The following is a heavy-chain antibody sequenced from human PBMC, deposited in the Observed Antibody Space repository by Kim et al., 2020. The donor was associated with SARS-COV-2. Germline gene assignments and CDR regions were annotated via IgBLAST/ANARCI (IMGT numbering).Heavy chain of an antibody. D-gene: IGHD1-1*01. Sequence: GGSLRLSCAASGFTFSSYEMNWVRQAPGKGLEWVSYISGSGTTIYYADSVRGRFTISRDNDKNSLYLQMNSLRAEDTAVYYCAREPNDGPFDYWGQGNL. CDR1: GFTFSSYE. J-gene: IGHJ4*02. CDR3: AREPNDGPFDY. V-gene: IGHV3-48*03. CDR2: ISGSGTTI.